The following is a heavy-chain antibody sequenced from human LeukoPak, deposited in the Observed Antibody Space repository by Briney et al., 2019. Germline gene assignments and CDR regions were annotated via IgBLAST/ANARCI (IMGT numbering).Heavy chain of an antibody. Sequence: GASVKVSCKASGYTFTSYDINWVRQAPGQGLEWMGWMNANSGNTSYAQKFQGRVTMTRNTSMSTACMELSSLRSEDTAVYYRASSYGDYEGTIYYWGQGTLVTVSS. CDR2: MNANSGNT. J-gene: IGHJ4*02. CDR3: ASSYGDYEGTIYY. D-gene: IGHD4-17*01. V-gene: IGHV1-8*02. CDR1: GYTFTSYD.